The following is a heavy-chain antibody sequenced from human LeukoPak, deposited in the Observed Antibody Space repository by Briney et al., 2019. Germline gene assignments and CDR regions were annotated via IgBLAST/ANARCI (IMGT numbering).Heavy chain of an antibody. CDR3: ASHSYYDFWSGYPMRDWFDP. CDR2: INPNSGGT. V-gene: IGHV1-2*02. Sequence: GASVTVSCKASGYTFTGYYMHWVRQAPGQGLEWMGWINPNSGGTNYAQKFQGRVTMTRDTSISTAYMELSRLRSDDTAVYYCASHSYYDFWSGYPMRDWFDPWGQGTLVTVSS. CDR1: GYTFTGYY. J-gene: IGHJ5*02. D-gene: IGHD3-3*01.